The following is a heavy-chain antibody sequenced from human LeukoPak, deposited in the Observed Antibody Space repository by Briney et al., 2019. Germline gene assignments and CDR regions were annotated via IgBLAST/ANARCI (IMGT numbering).Heavy chain of an antibody. J-gene: IGHJ3*02. Sequence: ASVKVSCKASGYTFTSYAMHWVRQAPGQRLEWMGWINAGNGNTKYSQKFQGRVTITADKSTSTAYMELSSLRSEDTAVYYCARAHREGMDAFDIWGQGTMVTVSS. CDR1: GYTFTSYA. V-gene: IGHV1-3*01. CDR3: ARAHREGMDAFDI. CDR2: INAGNGNT.